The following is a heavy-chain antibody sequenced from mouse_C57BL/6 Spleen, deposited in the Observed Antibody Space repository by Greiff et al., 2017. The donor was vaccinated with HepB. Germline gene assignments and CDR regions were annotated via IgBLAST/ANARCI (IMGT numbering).Heavy chain of an antibody. CDR3: VRSRGYDGRAMDY. V-gene: IGHV10-1*01. J-gene: IGHJ4*01. Sequence: EVMLVESGGGLVQPKGSLKLSCAASGFSFNTYAMNWVRQAPGKGLEWVARIRSKSNNYATYYADSVKDRFTISRDDSESMLYLQMNNLKTEDTAMYYCVRSRGYDGRAMDYWGQGTSVTVSS. CDR2: IRSKSNNYAT. CDR1: GFSFNTYA. D-gene: IGHD2-2*01.